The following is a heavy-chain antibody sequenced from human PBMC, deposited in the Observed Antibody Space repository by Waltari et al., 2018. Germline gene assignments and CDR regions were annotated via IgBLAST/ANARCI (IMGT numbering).Heavy chain of an antibody. Sequence: EVQLVESGGGLVQPGGSLRLSCVASGFTFSSYWMHWVRQAPGKGLVWVSRINNDGTRTSCADSVKGRFNISRDNAKNTLYLQMNSLRAEDTAVYYCTRAGYYRFDYWGQGTLATVSS. J-gene: IGHJ4*02. CDR1: GFTFSSYW. V-gene: IGHV3-74*01. D-gene: IGHD3-9*01. CDR2: INNDGTRT. CDR3: TRAGYYRFDY.